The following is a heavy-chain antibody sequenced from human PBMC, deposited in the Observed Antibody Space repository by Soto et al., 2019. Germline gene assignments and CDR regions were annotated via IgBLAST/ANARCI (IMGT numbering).Heavy chain of an antibody. CDR3: VRRYDPYYFDY. Sequence: SGPTLVNPTQTLTLTCTFSGFSLTTSAVAVGWIRQPPGKALEWLAIVDGSGVKFYSPSLRSRLTITKDNSKNQVVLTLTDMDPVDTGTYFCVRRYDPYYFDYWGQGTLVTVSS. CDR1: GFSLTTSAVA. D-gene: IGHD1-1*01. CDR2: VDGSGVK. V-gene: IGHV2-5*04. J-gene: IGHJ4*02.